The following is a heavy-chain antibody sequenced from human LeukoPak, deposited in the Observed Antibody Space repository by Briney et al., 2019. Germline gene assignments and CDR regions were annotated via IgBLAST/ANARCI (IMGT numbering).Heavy chain of an antibody. Sequence: SETLSLTCAVYGGSFSGYYWSWIRQPPGKGLEWIGEINHSGSTNYNPSLKSRVTISVDTSKNQFSLKLSSVTAADTAVYYCAGGYGGYSGYDPVGAVAAVDYWGQGTLVTVSS. J-gene: IGHJ4*02. CDR2: INHSGST. D-gene: IGHD5-12*01. CDR3: AGGYGGYSGYDPVGAVAAVDY. V-gene: IGHV4-34*01. CDR1: GGSFSGYY.